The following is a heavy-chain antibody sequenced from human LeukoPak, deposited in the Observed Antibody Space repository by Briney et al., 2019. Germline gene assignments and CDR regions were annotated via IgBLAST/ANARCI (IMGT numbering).Heavy chain of an antibody. CDR3: ARAPSKYDFWSGYHYYYMDV. Sequence: GGSLRLSCAASGLTFNIYSMTWVRQAPGKGLEWVSSIGSSSENIYYADSVRGRFTISRDNAKNSLYLQMNSLRAEDTAVYYCARAPSKYDFWSGYHYYYMDVWGKGTTVTVSS. J-gene: IGHJ6*03. V-gene: IGHV3-21*01. CDR2: IGSSSENI. D-gene: IGHD3-3*01. CDR1: GLTFNIYS.